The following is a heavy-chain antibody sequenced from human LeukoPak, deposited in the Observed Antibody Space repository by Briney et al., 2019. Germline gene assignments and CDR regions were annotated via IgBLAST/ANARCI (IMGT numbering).Heavy chain of an antibody. V-gene: IGHV4-4*07. J-gene: IGHJ5*02. CDR2: IYTSGST. Sequence: PSETLSLTCTVSGGSISSYHWSWIRQPAGKGLEWIGRIYTSGSTNYNPSLKSRVTMPVDTSKNQFSLKLSSVTAADTAVYYCARERVWFGRRSNFDPWGQGTLVTVSS. CDR3: ARERVWFGRRSNFDP. CDR1: GGSISSYH. D-gene: IGHD3-10*01.